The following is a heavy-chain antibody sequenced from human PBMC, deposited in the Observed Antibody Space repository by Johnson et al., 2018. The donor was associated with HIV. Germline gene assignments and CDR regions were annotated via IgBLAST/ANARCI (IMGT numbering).Heavy chain of an antibody. CDR3: ARYAVISSGWYNVDAFDI. CDR1: GFTFSSYG. Sequence: VQLVESGGGVVQPGGSLRLSCAASGFTFSSYGMHWVRQAPGKGLEWVAFIRYDGSHKYYADSVKGRFTVSRDNSKNTLYLQMNTLRAEDTAVYYCARYAVISSGWYNVDAFDIWGQGTMVTVSS. V-gene: IGHV3-30*02. CDR2: IRYDGSHK. D-gene: IGHD6-19*01. J-gene: IGHJ3*02.